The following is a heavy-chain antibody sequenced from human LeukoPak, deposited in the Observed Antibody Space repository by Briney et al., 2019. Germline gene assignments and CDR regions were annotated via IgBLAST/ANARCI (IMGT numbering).Heavy chain of an antibody. CDR3: AREYGSGSTYYYGMDV. V-gene: IGHV3-48*03. D-gene: IGHD3-10*01. CDR1: GFSFSTYE. J-gene: IGHJ6*04. Sequence: GGSLRLSCAASGFSFSTYEMSWVRQAPGKGLEWVSYISGSGRTIYYADSVKGRFTISRDNAKNSLYLQMNSLRAEDTAVYYCAREYGSGSTYYYGMDVWGKGTTVTVSS. CDR2: ISGSGRTI.